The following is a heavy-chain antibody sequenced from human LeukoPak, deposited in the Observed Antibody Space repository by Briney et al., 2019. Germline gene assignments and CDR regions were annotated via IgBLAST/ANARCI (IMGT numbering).Heavy chain of an antibody. CDR1: GYTFTGYY. CDR3: ARHNVEQWEGNYGMDV. V-gene: IGHV1-2*02. Sequence: ASVKVSCKASGYTFTGYYMHWVRQAPGQGLEWMGWINPNSGGTNYAQKFQGRVTMTRDTSISTAYMELSRLRSDDTAVYYCARHNVEQWEGNYGMDVWGQGTTVTVSS. D-gene: IGHD6-19*01. J-gene: IGHJ6*02. CDR2: INPNSGGT.